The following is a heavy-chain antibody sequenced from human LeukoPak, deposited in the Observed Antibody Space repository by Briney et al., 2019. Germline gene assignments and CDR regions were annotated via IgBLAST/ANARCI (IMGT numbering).Heavy chain of an antibody. D-gene: IGHD4-17*01. V-gene: IGHV4-34*01. Sequence: SETLSLTCAVYGESFSGHCWSWIRQPPGKGLEWIGEINHSGSTNYSPSLKSRVTISLDTSKDQFSLNLSSVTAADTAVYYCARHPRLRPYYFDYWGQGTLVTVSS. CDR3: ARHPRLRPYYFDY. J-gene: IGHJ4*02. CDR2: INHSGST. CDR1: GESFSGHC.